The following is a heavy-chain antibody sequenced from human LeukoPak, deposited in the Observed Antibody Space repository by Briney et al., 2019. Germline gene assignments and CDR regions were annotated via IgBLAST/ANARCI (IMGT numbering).Heavy chain of an antibody. J-gene: IGHJ5*02. CDR2: IYPTGST. CDR3: ARAYSSSWYWNWFDP. CDR1: GYSISSGYY. D-gene: IGHD6-13*01. Sequence: SETLSLACTVSGYSISSGYYWGWIRQPPGKGLEWIGNIYPTGSTYYNPSLKSRVTISVDTSKNQFSLKVSSVSAADTAVYYCARAYSSSWYWNWFDPWGQGTLVTVSS. V-gene: IGHV4-38-2*02.